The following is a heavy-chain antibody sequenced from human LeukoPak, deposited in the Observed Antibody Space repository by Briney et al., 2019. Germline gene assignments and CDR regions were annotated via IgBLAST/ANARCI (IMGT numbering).Heavy chain of an antibody. D-gene: IGHD3-16*01. J-gene: IGHJ4*02. V-gene: IGHV7-4-1*02. CDR3: DRSGGAFDY. CDR2: INTNTGNP. CDR1: GYTFSNYG. Sequence: ASVKVSCKASGYTFSNYGMNWVRQAPGQGLEWMGWINTNTGNPTYAQAFTGRFVFSLDTSVTTAYLHISSLQAEDTAVYTRDRSGGAFDYWGQGTLVTVSS.